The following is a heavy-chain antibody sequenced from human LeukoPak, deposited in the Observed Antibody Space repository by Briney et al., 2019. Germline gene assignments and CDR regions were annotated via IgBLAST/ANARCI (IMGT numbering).Heavy chain of an antibody. Sequence: GGSLRLSCAASGFTFSSYSMSWIRQAPGRGLEWVSDISSSGSAIYYADSVKGRFTISRDNAKNSLYLQMDSLRAEDTALYYCARDKAGVIAAGNFDYWGQGTLVTVSS. V-gene: IGHV3-48*04. CDR3: ARDKAGVIAAGNFDY. D-gene: IGHD6-13*01. J-gene: IGHJ4*02. CDR1: GFTFSSYS. CDR2: ISSSGSAI.